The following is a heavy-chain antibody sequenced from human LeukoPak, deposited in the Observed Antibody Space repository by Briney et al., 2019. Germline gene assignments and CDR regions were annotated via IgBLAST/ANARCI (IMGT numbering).Heavy chain of an antibody. CDR3: ARENMFYHDSRGYYLSYYFDY. CDR2: IYTSGST. CDR1: GGSIRSGNSY. J-gene: IGHJ4*02. V-gene: IGHV4-61*02. Sequence: SETPSLTCAVSGGSIRSGNSYWSWIRQPAGKGLEWIGRIYTSGSTKYNPSLKSQVTISIDTAKNQFSLELSSVTAADTAVYYCARENMFYHDSRGYYLSYYFDYWGQGTLVTVSS. D-gene: IGHD3-22*01.